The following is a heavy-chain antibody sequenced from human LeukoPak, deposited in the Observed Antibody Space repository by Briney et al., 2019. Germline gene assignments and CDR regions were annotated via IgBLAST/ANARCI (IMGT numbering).Heavy chain of an antibody. Sequence: SETLSLTCAGYGGSLSSYHWSWIRQPPGKGLEWIGEINHSGSTNYNPSLKSRVTISVDTSKNQFSLKLSSVTAAATAVYYCERALEFWVTIAGRRELYYFDYWGQGTLVTVSS. CDR2: INHSGST. V-gene: IGHV4-34*01. CDR3: ERALEFWVTIAGRRELYYFDY. CDR1: GGSLSSYH. D-gene: IGHD6-6*01. J-gene: IGHJ4*02.